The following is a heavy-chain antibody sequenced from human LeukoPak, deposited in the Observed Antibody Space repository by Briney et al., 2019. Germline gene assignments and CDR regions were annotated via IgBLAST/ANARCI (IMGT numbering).Heavy chain of an antibody. Sequence: SETLSLTCTVSGGPISSYYWSWIRQPPGKGLEWIGYIYYSGSTNYNPSLKSRVTISVDTSKNQFSLKLSSVTAADTAVYYCARGFIAAADLWGQGTLVTVSS. D-gene: IGHD6-13*01. V-gene: IGHV4-59*01. J-gene: IGHJ4*02. CDR1: GGPISSYY. CDR2: IYYSGST. CDR3: ARGFIAAADL.